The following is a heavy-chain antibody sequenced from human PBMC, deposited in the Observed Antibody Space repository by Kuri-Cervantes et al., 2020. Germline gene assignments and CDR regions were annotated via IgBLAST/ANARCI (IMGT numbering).Heavy chain of an antibody. V-gene: IGHV3-74*01. Sequence: LSLTCAASGFTFSSYWMHWVRQAPGKGLVWVSRINSDGSSTSYADSVKGRFTISRDNAKNTLYLQMNSLRDEDTAVYYCAHTGERDFDYWGQGTLVTVSS. D-gene: IGHD7-27*01. CDR3: AHTGERDFDY. CDR1: GFTFSSYW. CDR2: INSDGSST. J-gene: IGHJ4*02.